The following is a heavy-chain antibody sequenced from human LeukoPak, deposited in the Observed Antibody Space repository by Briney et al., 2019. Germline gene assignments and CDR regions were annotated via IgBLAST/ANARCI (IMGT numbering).Heavy chain of an antibody. J-gene: IGHJ1*01. CDR3: TRGGTLEYFQH. CDR1: GFTFSSYE. V-gene: IGHV3-48*03. Sequence: PGGSLRLSCAASGFTFSSYEMNWVRQAPGKGLEWVSYISSSGSTIYYADSVKGRFTISRDNAKNSLYLQMNRLRAEDTAVYYCTRGGTLEYFQHWGQGTLVTVSS. CDR2: ISSSGSTI.